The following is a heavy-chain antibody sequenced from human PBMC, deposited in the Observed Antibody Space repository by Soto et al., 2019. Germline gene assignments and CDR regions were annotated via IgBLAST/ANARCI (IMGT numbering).Heavy chain of an antibody. J-gene: IGHJ4*02. CDR3: ARVPYYYDSSGYYLYFDY. CDR1: GGSISSYY. Sequence: PSETLSLTCTVSGGSISSYYWSWIRQPPGKGLEWIGYIYYSGSTNYNPSLKSRVTISVDTSKNQFSLKLSSVTAADTAVYYCARVPYYYDSSGYYLYFDYWGQGTLVTAP. D-gene: IGHD3-22*01. CDR2: IYYSGST. V-gene: IGHV4-59*01.